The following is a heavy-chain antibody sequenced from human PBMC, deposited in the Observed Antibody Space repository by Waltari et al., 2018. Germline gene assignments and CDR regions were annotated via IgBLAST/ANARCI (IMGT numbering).Heavy chain of an antibody. V-gene: IGHV1-8*02. Sequence: QVQLVQSGAEVKKPGASVKVSCKASGYTFTSYYMHWVRQATGQGLEWMGWMNPNSGNTGYAQKFQGRVNMTRNTSISTAYMELSSLRSEDTAVYYGARGGGDYGDLSGGDYWGQGTLVTVSS. CDR3: ARGGGDYGDLSGGDY. J-gene: IGHJ4*02. D-gene: IGHD4-17*01. CDR1: GYTFTSYY. CDR2: MNPNSGNT.